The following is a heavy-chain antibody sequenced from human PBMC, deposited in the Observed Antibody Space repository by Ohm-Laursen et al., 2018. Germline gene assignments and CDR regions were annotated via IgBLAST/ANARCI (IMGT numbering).Heavy chain of an antibody. V-gene: IGHV3-7*01. CDR2: IKQDGSEK. Sequence: SLRLSCAAFGFTFSSYWMSWVRQAPGKGLEWVANIKQDGSEKYYVDSVKGRFTISRDNAKNSLYLQMNSLRAEDTAVYYCARYYDFWSDYYQFDYWGQGTLVTVSS. J-gene: IGHJ4*02. D-gene: IGHD3-3*01. CDR3: ARYYDFWSDYYQFDY. CDR1: GFTFSSYW.